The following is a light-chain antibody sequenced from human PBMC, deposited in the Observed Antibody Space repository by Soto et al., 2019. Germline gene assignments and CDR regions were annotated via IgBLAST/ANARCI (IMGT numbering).Light chain of an antibody. CDR3: QQYGISPWT. CDR2: GVA. J-gene: IGKJ1*01. V-gene: IGKV3-20*01. Sequence: EIVLTQSPGTLSLSPGERVTLSCRASQSVSRNYLAWYQQRPGQAPRLLIYGVARRATGIPDRFSGSGSGTDFTLTISRLEPEDLAVYYCQQYGISPWTFGQGTKLDIK. CDR1: QSVSRNY.